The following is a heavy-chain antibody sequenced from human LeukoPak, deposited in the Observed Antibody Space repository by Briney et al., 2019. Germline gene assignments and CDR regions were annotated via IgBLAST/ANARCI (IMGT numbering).Heavy chain of an antibody. D-gene: IGHD6-19*01. J-gene: IGHJ3*02. V-gene: IGHV1-69*06. CDR2: IIPIFGTA. CDR1: GGTFSSYA. CDR3: ARGYEPYSSGWYGPSDAFDI. Sequence: ASVKVSCKASGGTFSSYAISWVRQAPGQGLEWMGGIIPIFGTANYAQKFQGRVTITADKSTSTAYMELSSLRSEDTAVYYCARGYEPYSSGWYGPSDAFDIWGQGTMVTVSS.